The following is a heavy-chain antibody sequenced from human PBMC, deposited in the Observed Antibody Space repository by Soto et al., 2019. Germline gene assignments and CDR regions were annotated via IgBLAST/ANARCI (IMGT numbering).Heavy chain of an antibody. CDR1: GYTFTSYA. V-gene: IGHV1-3*01. D-gene: IGHD3-3*01. J-gene: IGHJ4*02. Sequence: ASVKVSCKASGYTFTSYAMHWVRQAPGQRLEWMGWINAGNGNTKYSQKFQGRVTITRDTSASTAYMELSSLRSEDTAVYYCVIEITIFGVVTFSFDYWGQGTLVTVSS. CDR2: INAGNGNT. CDR3: VIEITIFGVVTFSFDY.